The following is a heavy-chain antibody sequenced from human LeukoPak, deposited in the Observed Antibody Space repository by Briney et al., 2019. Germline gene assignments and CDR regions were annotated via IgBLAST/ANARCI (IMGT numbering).Heavy chain of an antibody. D-gene: IGHD3-9*01. CDR2: IYYSGST. CDR3: ARDARYFDRDIRNYYYGMDV. V-gene: IGHV4-39*07. Sequence: SETLSLTCTVSGGSISSSSYYWGWIRQPPGKGLEWIGSIYYSGSTYYNPSLKSRVTISVDTSKNQFSLKLSSVTTADTAVYYCARDARYFDRDIRNYYYGMDVWGQGTTVTVSS. J-gene: IGHJ6*02. CDR1: GGSISSSSYY.